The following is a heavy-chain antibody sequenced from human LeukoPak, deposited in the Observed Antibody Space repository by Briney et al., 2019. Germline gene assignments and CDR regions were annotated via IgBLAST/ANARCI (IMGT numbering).Heavy chain of an antibody. J-gene: IGHJ6*02. CDR3: ARHQSSYYDFWSGSPGTYYGMDV. CDR2: IYYSGST. D-gene: IGHD3-3*01. Sequence: SETLSLTCTVSGGSISSYNWSWVRQPPGKGLEWIGYIYYSGSTNYNPSLKSRVTISVDTSKNQFSLKLSSVTAADTAVYYCARHQSSYYDFWSGSPGTYYGMDVWGQGTTVTVSS. V-gene: IGHV4-59*08. CDR1: GGSISSYN.